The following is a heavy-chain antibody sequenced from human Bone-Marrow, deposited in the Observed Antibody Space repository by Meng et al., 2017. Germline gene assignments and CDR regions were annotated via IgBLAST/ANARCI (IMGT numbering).Heavy chain of an antibody. CDR1: GSSISNDENY. J-gene: IGHJ5*02. D-gene: IGHD2-2*02. Sequence: QLQLQESDPGLVKPSQTPSLTCTVAGSSISNDENYWSWIRQSPGEGLEWIGYMHYNGITYYNPSLRSRATMLVDTSKNEFSLKLSSVTAADTAVYYCARYCSSTSCHNWFDPWGQGILVTVSS. CDR3: ARYCSSTSCHNWFDP. V-gene: IGHV4-30-4*08. CDR2: MHYNGIT.